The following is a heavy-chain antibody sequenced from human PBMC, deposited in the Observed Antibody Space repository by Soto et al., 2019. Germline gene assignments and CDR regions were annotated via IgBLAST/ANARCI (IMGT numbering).Heavy chain of an antibody. CDR2: ISYDGDNR. CDR3: ATWLLREHAFDI. D-gene: IGHD2-15*01. J-gene: IGHJ3*02. V-gene: IGHV3-30-3*01. Sequence: GGSLRLSCAAAGFSFSHYAMHWVRQPPGKGLEWVALISYDGDNRYFSDSVRGRFTISRDNYKTTVHLEMNDLRLDDTATYYCATWLLREHAFDIWGLGTMVTV. CDR1: GFSFSHYA.